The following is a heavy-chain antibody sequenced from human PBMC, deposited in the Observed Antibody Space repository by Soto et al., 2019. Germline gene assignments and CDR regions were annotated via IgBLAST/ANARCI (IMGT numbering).Heavy chain of an antibody. CDR1: GGSISSGGYS. Sequence: QLQLQESGSGLVKPSQTLSLTCAVSGGSISSGGYSWSWIRQPPGKGLEWIGYIYHSGSTYYNPSLKSRVTISVDRSKNQFSLKRSSVTAADTAVYYCARGAKILTGYGYYYYGMDVWGQGTTVTVSS. J-gene: IGHJ6*02. CDR3: ARGAKILTGYGYYYYGMDV. D-gene: IGHD3-9*01. CDR2: IYHSGST. V-gene: IGHV4-30-2*01.